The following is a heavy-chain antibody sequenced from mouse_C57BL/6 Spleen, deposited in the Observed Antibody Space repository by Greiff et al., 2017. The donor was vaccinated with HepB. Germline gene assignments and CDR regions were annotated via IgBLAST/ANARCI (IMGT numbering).Heavy chain of an antibody. J-gene: IGHJ1*03. Sequence: DGHLGESGGCLVKRGVSGKLSCAASGFTFSDYGMHWVRQLPERGLEWVAYISSGSSTIYYADTVKGRFTISRDNAKNTLFLQMTSLRSEDTAMYYCARNPSYYYGSKGYFDVWGTGTTVTVSS. CDR2: ISSGSSTI. V-gene: IGHV5-17*01. D-gene: IGHD1-1*01. CDR3: ARNPSYYYGSKGYFDV. CDR1: GFTFSDYG.